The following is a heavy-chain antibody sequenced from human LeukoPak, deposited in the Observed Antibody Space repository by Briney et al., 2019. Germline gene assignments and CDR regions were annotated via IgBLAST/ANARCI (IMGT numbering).Heavy chain of an antibody. Sequence: SVKVSCKASGGTFSSYAISWVRQAPGQGLEWMGGIIPIFGTANYAQKFQGRVTITADESTSTAYMELNSLRSEDTAVYYCARDGRTYLRAFDIWGQGTMVTVSS. CDR2: IIPIFGTA. J-gene: IGHJ3*02. CDR1: GGTFSSYA. CDR3: ARDGRTYLRAFDI. V-gene: IGHV1-69*13. D-gene: IGHD1-1*01.